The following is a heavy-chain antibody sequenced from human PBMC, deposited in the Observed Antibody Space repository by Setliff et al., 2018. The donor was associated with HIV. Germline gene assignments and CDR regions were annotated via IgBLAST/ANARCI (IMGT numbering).Heavy chain of an antibody. D-gene: IGHD3-22*01. J-gene: IGHJ4*02. CDR2: IYSDGST. V-gene: IGHV3-53*05. CDR1: GFIFSNYW. CDR3: ARVRLYNSALDY. Sequence: GVLRLSCAASGFIFSNYWMSWVRQAPGKGLEWVSTIYSDGSTYHADSVKGRFTLSRDTSKNTLSLQMNTLRPEDTAVYFCARVRLYNSALDYWGQGTLVTV.